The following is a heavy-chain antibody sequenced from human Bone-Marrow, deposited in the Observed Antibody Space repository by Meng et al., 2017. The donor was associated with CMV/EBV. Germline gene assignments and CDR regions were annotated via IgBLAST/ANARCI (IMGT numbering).Heavy chain of an antibody. J-gene: IGHJ4*02. CDR3: AKAQLLPRPFDY. CDR1: GFTFSSYA. V-gene: IGHV3-23*01. Sequence: GVALRLSCAASGFTFSSYAMSWVRQAPGKGLEWVSAISASGGSSYYADSVKGRFTISRDNSKNTLYLQMNSLRAEDTAVYYCAKAQLLPRPFDYWGQGTLVTVSS. CDR2: ISASGGSS. D-gene: IGHD2-2*01.